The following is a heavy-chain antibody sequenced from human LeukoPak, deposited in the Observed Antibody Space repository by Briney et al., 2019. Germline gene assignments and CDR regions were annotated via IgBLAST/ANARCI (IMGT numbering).Heavy chain of an antibody. CDR2: ISSSGSTI. J-gene: IGHJ3*02. CDR3: ARGVDTAMVDAFDI. V-gene: IGHV3-11*04. CDR1: GFTFSDYY. Sequence: GGSLRLSCAASGFTFSDYYMSWIRQAPGKGLEWVSYISSSGSTIYYADSVKGRFTISRDNSKNTLYLQMNSLRAEDTAVYYCARGVDTAMVDAFDIWGQGTMVTVSS. D-gene: IGHD5-18*01.